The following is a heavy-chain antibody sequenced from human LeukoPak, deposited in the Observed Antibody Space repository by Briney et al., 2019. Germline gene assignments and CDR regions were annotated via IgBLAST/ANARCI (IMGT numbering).Heavy chain of an antibody. CDR2: ITYDGTNT. CDR1: GFTFSSYG. CDR3: AKDREFRDIVVVVAAMTH. V-gene: IGHV3-30*18. D-gene: IGHD2-15*01. Sequence: GGSLRLSCAASGFTFSSYGMHWVRQAPGKGLEWVAFITYDGTNTYYADSVKGRFTISRDNSKNTLYLQMNRLRPEDTAVYYCAKDREFRDIVVVVAAMTHWGQGTLVTVSS. J-gene: IGHJ4*02.